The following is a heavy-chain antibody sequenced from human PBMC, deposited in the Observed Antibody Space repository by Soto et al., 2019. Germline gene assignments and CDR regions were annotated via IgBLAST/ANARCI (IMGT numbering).Heavy chain of an antibody. J-gene: IGHJ6*02. CDR1: GGSISSGDYY. Sequence: SETLSLTCTVSGGSISSGDYYWSGIRQPPGKGLEGIGYHYYGGRSYENPSLRSRITISAATSKPHFSLEQSSVTAADTTVYYLARDLTAFDYGDALGRNSYNNGMDVWGQGTTVTVSS. CDR3: ARDLTAFDYGDALGRNSYNNGMDV. CDR2: HYYGGRS. V-gene: IGHV4-30-4*01. D-gene: IGHD4-17*01.